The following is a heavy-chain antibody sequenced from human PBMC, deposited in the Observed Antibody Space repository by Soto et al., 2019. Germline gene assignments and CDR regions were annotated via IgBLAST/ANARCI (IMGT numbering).Heavy chain of an antibody. D-gene: IGHD3-10*01. CDR3: AREITIVRGVIDY. CDR1: GGSISSSSYY. Sequence: SETLSLTYTVSGGSISSSSYYWGWIRQPPGKGLEWIGSIYYSGSNYYNPSLKSRVTISVDTAKNQFSLKLSSMTAADTAVDYCAREITIVRGVIDYGGQGPLVPVSS. J-gene: IGHJ4*02. CDR2: IYYSGSN. V-gene: IGHV4-39*07.